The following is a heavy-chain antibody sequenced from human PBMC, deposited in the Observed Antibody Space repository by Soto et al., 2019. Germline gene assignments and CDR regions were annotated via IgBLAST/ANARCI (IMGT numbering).Heavy chain of an antibody. CDR2: LSGSGGST. CDR3: ARVSLGASTITDYYYYGMDV. V-gene: IGHV3-23*01. D-gene: IGHD1-26*01. Sequence: EVQLLESGGGLVQPGGSLRLSCAASGFTFSSYAMSWVRQAPGKGLEWVSGLSGSGGSTYYADSVKGRFTISRDNSKYTLYLQMSSLRAEDTAVYYCARVSLGASTITDYYYYGMDVWGQGTTVTVSS. J-gene: IGHJ6*02. CDR1: GFTFSSYA.